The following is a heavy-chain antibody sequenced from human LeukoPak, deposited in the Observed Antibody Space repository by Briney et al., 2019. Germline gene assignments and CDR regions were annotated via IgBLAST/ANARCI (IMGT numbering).Heavy chain of an antibody. CDR2: IIPIFGTA. D-gene: IGHD6-13*01. Sequence: ASVKVSCKASGGTFSSYAISWVRQAPGQGLEWMGGIIPIFGTANYAQKFQGRVTITADKSTSTAYMELSSLRSEDTAVYYCARRIAAAGTGTGDYYYYYMDVWGKGTTVTVSS. J-gene: IGHJ6*03. CDR1: GGTFSSYA. CDR3: ARRIAAAGTGTGDYYYYYMDV. V-gene: IGHV1-69*06.